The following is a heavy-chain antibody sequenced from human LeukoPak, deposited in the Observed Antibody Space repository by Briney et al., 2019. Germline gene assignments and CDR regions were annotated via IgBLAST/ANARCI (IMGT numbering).Heavy chain of an antibody. D-gene: IGHD3-10*01. V-gene: IGHV3-9*03. CDR1: GFTFDDYA. Sequence: GRSLRLSCAASGFTFDDYAMHWVRHAPGKGLEWVSGISWNSGSIGYADSVKGRFTISRDNAKNSLYLQMNSLRAEDMALYYCAKGEITMVRGVITNWGQGTLVTVSS. CDR3: AKGEITMVRGVITN. CDR2: ISWNSGSI. J-gene: IGHJ4*02.